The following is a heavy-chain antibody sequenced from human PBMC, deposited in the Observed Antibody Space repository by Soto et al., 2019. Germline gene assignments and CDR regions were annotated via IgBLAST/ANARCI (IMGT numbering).Heavy chain of an antibody. D-gene: IGHD3-16*01. CDR3: AREGALGGPNWFDP. V-gene: IGHV1-3*04. CDR1: GYTFANYA. CDR2: INTGNART. Sequence: QVQLVQSGAEVKKPGASVKLSCKASGYTFANYALHWLRQAPGQRLEWMGWINTGNARTQYSQTFQDRITITRDTSATTAYMELGSLESEDTAVYYCAREGALGGPNWFDPWGQGTLVTVSS. J-gene: IGHJ5*02.